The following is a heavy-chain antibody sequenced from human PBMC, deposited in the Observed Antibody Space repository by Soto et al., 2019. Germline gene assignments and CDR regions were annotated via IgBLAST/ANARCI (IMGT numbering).Heavy chain of an antibody. CDR1: VDSVSSNSAA. CDR3: ARDRAVRTFYYYYGMDV. V-gene: IGHV6-1*01. J-gene: IGHJ6*02. CDR2: TYYRSKWYN. Sequence: SQPLSLTCAISVDSVSSNSAAWNWIMQSRSIGVEWLGRTYYRSKWYNDYAVSVKSRITINPDTSKNQFSLQLNSVTPEDTAVYYCARDRAVRTFYYYYGMDVWGQGTTVTVSS. D-gene: IGHD3-10*01.